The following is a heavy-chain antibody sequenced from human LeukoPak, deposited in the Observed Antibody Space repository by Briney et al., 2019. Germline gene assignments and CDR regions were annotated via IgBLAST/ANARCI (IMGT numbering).Heavy chain of an antibody. CDR2: IYTSGST. CDR1: GGSISSYY. D-gene: IGHD2-2*03. J-gene: IGHJ4*02. V-gene: IGHV4-4*09. CDR3: ARHDGDCRSTSCYFDY. Sequence: SETLSLTCTVSGGSISSYYWSWIRQPPGKGLEWIGYIYTSGSTNYNPSLKSRVTISVDTSKNQFSLKLSSVTAADTAVYYCARHDGDCRSTSCYFDYWGQGTPVTVSS.